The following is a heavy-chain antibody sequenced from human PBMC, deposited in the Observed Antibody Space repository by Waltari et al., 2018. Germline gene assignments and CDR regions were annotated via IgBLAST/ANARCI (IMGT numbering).Heavy chain of an antibody. CDR1: GFTFSSYA. CDR3: ARGLLEWAPFDY. CDR2: ISGSGGST. D-gene: IGHD3-3*01. Sequence: EVQLLESGGGLVQPGGSLRLSCAASGFTFSSYAMRRVRQAPGKGLEWVSAISGSGGSTYYADSVKGRFTISRDNSKNTLYLQMNSLRAEDTAVYYCARGLLEWAPFDYWGQGTLVTVSS. J-gene: IGHJ4*02. V-gene: IGHV3-23*01.